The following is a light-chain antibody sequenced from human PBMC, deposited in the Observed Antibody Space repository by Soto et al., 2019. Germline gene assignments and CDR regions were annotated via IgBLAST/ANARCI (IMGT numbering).Light chain of an antibody. CDR3: LQRSSWPIT. CDR1: QSISSK. Sequence: EIVLTQSPATLSVSPGERATLSCGASQSISSKLAWYQQKPGQAPRLLIYDASNRATGIPARFSGSGSGTDFTLTISRLEPEDFAVYYCLQRSSWPITFGQGTRLEIK. CDR2: DAS. J-gene: IGKJ5*01. V-gene: IGKV3-11*01.